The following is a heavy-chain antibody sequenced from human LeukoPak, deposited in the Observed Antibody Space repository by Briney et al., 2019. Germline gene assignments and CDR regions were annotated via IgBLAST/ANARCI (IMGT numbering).Heavy chain of an antibody. J-gene: IGHJ4*02. CDR2: INHSGST. Sequence: PSETLSLTCAVYGGSFSGYYWSWIRQPPGKGLEWIGEINHSGSTNYNPSLKSRVTISVDTSKNQFSLKLTSVTAADTAVYYCATNPTGDTQHSWGQGTLVTVSS. D-gene: IGHD5-18*01. CDR3: ATNPTGDTQHS. CDR1: GGSFSGYY. V-gene: IGHV4-34*01.